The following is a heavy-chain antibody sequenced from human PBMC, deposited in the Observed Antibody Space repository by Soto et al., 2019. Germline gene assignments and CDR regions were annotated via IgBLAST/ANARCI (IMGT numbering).Heavy chain of an antibody. CDR2: ISGSGGST. Sequence: GGSLRLSCAASGFTFSSYAMSWVRQAPGKGLEWVSAISGSGGSTYYADSVKGRFTISRDNSKNTLYLQMNSLRAEDTAVYYCAKWIIGSKHYYYYYMDVWGKGTLVTVSS. CDR1: GFTFSSYA. CDR3: AKWIIGSKHYYYYYMDV. J-gene: IGHJ6*03. V-gene: IGHV3-23*01. D-gene: IGHD3-16*02.